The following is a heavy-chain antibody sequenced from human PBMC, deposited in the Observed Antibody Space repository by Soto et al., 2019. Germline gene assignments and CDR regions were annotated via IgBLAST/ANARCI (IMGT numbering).Heavy chain of an antibody. CDR3: ARVVNYDFWSGTDYMDV. CDR1: GFTFSSYS. Sequence: GGSLRLSCAASGFTFSSYSMNWVRQAPGKGLEWVSSISSSSSYIYYADSVKGRFTISRDNAKNSLYLQMNSPRAEDTAVYYCARVVNYDFWSGTDYMDVWGKGTTVTVSS. J-gene: IGHJ6*03. CDR2: ISSSSSYI. V-gene: IGHV3-21*01. D-gene: IGHD3-3*01.